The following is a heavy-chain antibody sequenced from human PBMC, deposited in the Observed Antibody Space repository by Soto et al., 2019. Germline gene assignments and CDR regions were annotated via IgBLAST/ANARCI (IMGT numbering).Heavy chain of an antibody. J-gene: IGHJ4*02. CDR2: IWHDGSNK. CDR3: ARGLGTDYYGSGSTVQDY. Sequence: QVQLVESGGGVVQPGRSLRLSCAASGFTFSSYGMHWVRQAPGKGLEWVAVIWHDGSNKYYADSVKGRFTISRDNSKNTLYLQMNSLRSEDTAVYYFARGLGTDYYGSGSTVQDYWGQGTLVTVSS. V-gene: IGHV3-33*01. CDR1: GFTFSSYG. D-gene: IGHD3-10*01.